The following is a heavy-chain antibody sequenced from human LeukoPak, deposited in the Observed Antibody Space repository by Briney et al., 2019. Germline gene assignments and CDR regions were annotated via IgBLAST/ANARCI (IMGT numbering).Heavy chain of an antibody. D-gene: IGHD2-15*01. CDR2: ISGSGSST. J-gene: IGHJ4*02. CDR3: AKDQQRYCSGGSCLNSFDY. V-gene: IGHV3-23*01. CDR1: GFTFSSYA. Sequence: AGGSLRLSCAASGFTFSSYAMRWVRQAPGKGLEWVSAISGSGSSTYYADSVKGRFTISRDNSKNTLYLQMNSLRAEDTAVYYCAKDQQRYCSGGSCLNSFDYWGQGTLVTVSS.